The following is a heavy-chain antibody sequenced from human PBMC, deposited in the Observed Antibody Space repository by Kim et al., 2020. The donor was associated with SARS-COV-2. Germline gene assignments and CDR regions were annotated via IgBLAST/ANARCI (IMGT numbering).Heavy chain of an antibody. Sequence: GGSLRLSCSVSGFTFSSYAMTWVRQAPGKGLEWVSTVSGTGGSTYYGDSARGRFTISRDNSKNTLYLQMNSLRAEDTAVYYCARIPRNIIPFWGRGTLVTVSS. CDR2: VSGTGGST. CDR1: GFTFSSYA. J-gene: IGHJ4*02. V-gene: IGHV3-23*01. CDR3: ARIPRNIIPF. D-gene: IGHD2-2*02.